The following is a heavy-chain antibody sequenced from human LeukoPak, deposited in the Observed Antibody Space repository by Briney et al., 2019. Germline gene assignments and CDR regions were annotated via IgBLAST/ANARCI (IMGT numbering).Heavy chain of an antibody. CDR2: VKHDGSEK. V-gene: IGHV3-7*01. CDR3: ATDRGWRTSGYYLYYFEY. J-gene: IGHJ4*02. Sequence: GGSLRLSCAASGFIFTNYFMSWVRQAPGKGLEWVASVKHDGSEKYYVDSVRGRFTISRDNTMNSLYLQMSSLRAEDTAVYYCATDRGWRTSGYYLYYFEYWGQGTLVTYSS. CDR1: GFIFTNYF. D-gene: IGHD3-3*01.